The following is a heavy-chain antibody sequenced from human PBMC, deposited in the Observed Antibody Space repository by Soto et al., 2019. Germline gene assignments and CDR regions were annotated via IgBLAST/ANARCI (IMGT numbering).Heavy chain of an antibody. CDR1: GVTFSSYS. CDR2: IGESGTPT. V-gene: IGHV3-23*01. Sequence: GRPMRLSCAASGVTFSSYSMKWVRQAPGKGLEWVSLIGESGTPTYYADSGKGRFTISRDNSGNTLFLEMYSLRAEDTAVYYCARYITGVRYYGMDVWGQGTTVTVSS. J-gene: IGHJ6*02. CDR3: ARYITGVRYYGMDV. D-gene: IGHD5-18*01.